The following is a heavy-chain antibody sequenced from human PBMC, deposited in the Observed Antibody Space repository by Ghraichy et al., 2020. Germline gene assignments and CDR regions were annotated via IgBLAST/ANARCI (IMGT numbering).Heavy chain of an antibody. CDR3: AKDHTIFGVVINGMDV. D-gene: IGHD3-3*01. V-gene: IGHV3-23*01. J-gene: IGHJ6*02. CDR1: GFTFSSYA. Sequence: GGSLRLSCAASGFTFSSYAMSWVRQAPGKGLEWVSAISGSGGSTYYADSVKGRFTISRDNSKNTLYLQMNSLRAEDTAVYYCAKDHTIFGVVINGMDVWGQGTTVTVSS. CDR2: ISGSGGST.